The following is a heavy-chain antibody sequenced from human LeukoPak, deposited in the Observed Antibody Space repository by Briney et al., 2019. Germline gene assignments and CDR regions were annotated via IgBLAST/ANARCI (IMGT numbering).Heavy chain of an antibody. V-gene: IGHV4-34*01. CDR2: INHSGST. CDR1: GGSFSGYY. D-gene: IGHD6-13*01. Sequence: SETLSLTCAVYGGSFSGYYWSWIRQPPGKGLEWIGEINHSGSTNYNPSPKSRVTISVDTSKNQFSLKLSSVTAADTAVYYCAGRIAAAGTNFDYWGQGTLVTVSS. CDR3: AGRIAAAGTNFDY. J-gene: IGHJ4*02.